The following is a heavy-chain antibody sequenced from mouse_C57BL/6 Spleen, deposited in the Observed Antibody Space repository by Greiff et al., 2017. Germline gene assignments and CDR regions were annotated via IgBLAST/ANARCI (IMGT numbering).Heavy chain of an antibody. Sequence: ESGPGLVKPSQSLSLTCSVTGYSITSGYYWNWIRQFPGNKLEWMGYISYDGSNNYNPSLKNRISITRDTSKNQFFLKLNSVTTEDTATYYCARIWDRAYWGQGTLVTVSA. J-gene: IGHJ3*01. D-gene: IGHD3-3*01. CDR3: ARIWDRAY. CDR1: GYSITSGYY. CDR2: ISYDGSN. V-gene: IGHV3-6*01.